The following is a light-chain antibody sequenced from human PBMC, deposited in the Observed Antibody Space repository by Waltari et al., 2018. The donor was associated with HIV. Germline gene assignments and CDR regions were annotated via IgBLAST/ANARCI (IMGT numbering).Light chain of an antibody. Sequence: EIVLTQSPGTLSLSPGERATLSCRASQSVSRSYLAWYQHKPGQAPRVLIHGASTRATGIPGRFSGSGSETDFTLTIIGLEPEDFAVYYCQQYGDSRWTFGQGTKVEMK. CDR3: QQYGDSRWT. V-gene: IGKV3-20*01. CDR1: QSVSRSY. CDR2: GAS. J-gene: IGKJ1*01.